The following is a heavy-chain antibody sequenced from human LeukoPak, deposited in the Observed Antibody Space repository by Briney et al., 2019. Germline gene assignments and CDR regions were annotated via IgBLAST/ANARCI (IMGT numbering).Heavy chain of an antibody. CDR1: GFTFDGYA. CDR2: ISGSGGST. D-gene: IGHD2-2*01. CDR3: AKVPGGVVVPAAISP. Sequence: GGSLRLSCAASGFTFDGYAMHWVRQAPGKGLEWVSAISGSGGSTYYADSVKGRFTISRDNSKNTLYLQMNSLRAEDTAVYYCAKVPGGVVVPAAISPWGQGTLVTVSS. V-gene: IGHV3-23*01. J-gene: IGHJ5*02.